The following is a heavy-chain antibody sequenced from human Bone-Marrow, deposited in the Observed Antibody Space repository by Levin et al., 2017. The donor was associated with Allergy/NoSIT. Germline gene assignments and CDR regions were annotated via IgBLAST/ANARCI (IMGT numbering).Heavy chain of an antibody. V-gene: IGHV3-15*01. CDR3: VWENRRIISGHYSYYFDY. CDR1: GFTFRDAW. CDR2: IKSKTAAETT. J-gene: IGHJ4*02. Sequence: PGGSLRLSCAASGFTFRDAWLSWVRQAPGKGLEWVGRIKSKTAAETTDYAAPVKGRFTIPRDDSKNTLYLQMDSLKSEDTAMYYCVWENRRIISGHYSYYFDYWGQGSLVTVSS. D-gene: IGHD3-22*01.